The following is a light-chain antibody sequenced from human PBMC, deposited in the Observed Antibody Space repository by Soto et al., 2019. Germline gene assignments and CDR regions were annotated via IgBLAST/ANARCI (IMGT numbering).Light chain of an antibody. CDR3: QQYGSSPVA. CDR2: GAS. J-gene: IGKJ1*01. V-gene: IGKV3-20*01. Sequence: EIVLTQSPGTLSLSPGERATLSCRASQSVSSSYLAWYLQKPGQAPRLLIYGASSRATGIPDRFSGSGSGTDFTLTISRLEPEEFAVYYCQQYGSSPVAFGQGTKVEIK. CDR1: QSVSSSY.